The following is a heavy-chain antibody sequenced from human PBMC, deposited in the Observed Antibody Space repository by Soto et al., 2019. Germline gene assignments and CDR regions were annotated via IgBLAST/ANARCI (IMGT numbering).Heavy chain of an antibody. D-gene: IGHD2-2*03. CDR2: IIPIFGTA. J-gene: IGHJ5*02. Sequence: QVQLVQSGAEVKKPGSSVKVSCKASGGTFSSYGISWVRQAPGQGLEWMGGIIPIFGTANYAQKFQGRVTITADESTSTAYMELSSLRSEDTAVYYCARSGYCSSTSCYGVWFDPWGQGTLVTVSS. CDR1: GGTFSSYG. CDR3: ARSGYCSSTSCYGVWFDP. V-gene: IGHV1-69*01.